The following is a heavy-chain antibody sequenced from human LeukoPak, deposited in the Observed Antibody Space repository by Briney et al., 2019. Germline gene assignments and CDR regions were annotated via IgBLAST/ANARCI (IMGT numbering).Heavy chain of an antibody. CDR2: IKQDGSEK. Sequence: GGSLRLSCAASGFTFSSYSMSWVRQAPGKGLEWVANIKQDGSEKNYVGSVKGRFTIARDNAKNSLYLQMNSLRAEDTAVYYCARSSITMVRGVIKSTTSWYHYYNMDVWGKGTTVTISS. CDR3: ARSSITMVRGVIKSTTSWYHYYNMDV. D-gene: IGHD3-10*01. J-gene: IGHJ6*03. CDR1: GFTFSSYS. V-gene: IGHV3-7*01.